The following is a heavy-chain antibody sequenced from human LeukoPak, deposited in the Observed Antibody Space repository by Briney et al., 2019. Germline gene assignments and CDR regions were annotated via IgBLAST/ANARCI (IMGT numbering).Heavy chain of an antibody. V-gene: IGHV3-15*01. CDR2: IKSKRDGGTI. Sequence: GGSLRLSCAASGFTFSNTWLSWVRQAPGKGLEWVARIKSKRDGGTIDYVAPVEGRFTISRDDSKNTVYLQMNSLRAEDTAVYYCARENYGDYARPDYWGQGTLVTVSS. D-gene: IGHD4-17*01. CDR1: GFTFSNTW. CDR3: ARENYGDYARPDY. J-gene: IGHJ4*02.